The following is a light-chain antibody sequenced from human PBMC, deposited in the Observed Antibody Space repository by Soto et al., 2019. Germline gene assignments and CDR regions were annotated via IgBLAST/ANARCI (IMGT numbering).Light chain of an antibody. Sequence: DIVMNQSPDSLAVSKGERATINCKSSQSGLYSSNKKNYLAWYQQKPGKAPKLLIYDASNLETGVPSRFSGSGSGTDFTFTISSLQPEHIAPYYCQQYDKLPPAFAQGTRLEIK. CDR1: QSGLYSSNKKNY. J-gene: IGKJ5*01. V-gene: IGKV4-1*01. CDR2: DAS. CDR3: QQYDKLPPA.